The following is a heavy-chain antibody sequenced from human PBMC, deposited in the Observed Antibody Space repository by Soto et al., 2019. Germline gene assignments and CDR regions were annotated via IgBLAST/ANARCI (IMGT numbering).Heavy chain of an antibody. V-gene: IGHV4-59*08. D-gene: IGHD3-22*01. CDR2: IYYSGST. CDR1: GGSISSYY. J-gene: IGHJ4*02. Sequence: PSETLSLTCTVSGGSISSYYWSWIRQPPGKGLEWIGYIYYSGSTNYNPSLKSRVTISVDTSKNQFSLKLSSVTAADTAVYYCARLHPDSSGYYYVDYWGQGTLVTV. CDR3: ARLHPDSSGYYYVDY.